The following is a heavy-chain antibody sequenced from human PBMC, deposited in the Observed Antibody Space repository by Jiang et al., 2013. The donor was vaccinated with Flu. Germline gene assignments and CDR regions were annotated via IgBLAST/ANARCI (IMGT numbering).Heavy chain of an antibody. V-gene: IGHV4-31*02. CDR1: GGSISSGGYY. CDR2: IYYSGST. J-gene: IGHJ4*02. D-gene: IGHD3-16*02. Sequence: SGGSISSGGYYWSWIRQHPGKGLEWIGYIYYSGSTYYNPSLKSRVTISVDTSKNQFSLKLSSVTAADTAVYYCARVGRLGELSLYVDYWGQGTLVTVSS. CDR3: ARVGRLGELSLYVDY.